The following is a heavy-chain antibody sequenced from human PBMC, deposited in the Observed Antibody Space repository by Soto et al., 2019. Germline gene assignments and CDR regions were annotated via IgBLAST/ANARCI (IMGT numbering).Heavy chain of an antibody. Sequence: GASVKVSCKASGYTFTNYGISWGRQAPGQGLEWMGWITYNGNTNYAQKVQGRVTMTTDTSTSTAYMELRSLRSDDTAVYYCARDYSSGWYSFDYWGQGTLVTVSS. CDR3: ARDYSSGWYSFDY. CDR2: ITYNGNT. CDR1: GYTFTNYG. V-gene: IGHV1-18*01. J-gene: IGHJ4*02. D-gene: IGHD6-19*01.